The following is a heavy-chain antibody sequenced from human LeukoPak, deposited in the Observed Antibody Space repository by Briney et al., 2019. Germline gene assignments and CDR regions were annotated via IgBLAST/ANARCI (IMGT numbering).Heavy chain of an antibody. V-gene: IGHV2-70*01. CDR2: IHWDDDK. CDR3: ARTQSELGSSAFDI. CDR1: VFSLSTSGMC. J-gene: IGHJ3*02. D-gene: IGHD7-27*01. Sequence: SGPTLVNPTQTPTLTCTFSVFSLSTSGMCVNWIRQPPGKALEWLALIHWDDDKYYNTSLKTRLTISKDTSKNPVVLTMTNMDPVDTATYYCARTQSELGSSAFDIWGQGTRVTVSA.